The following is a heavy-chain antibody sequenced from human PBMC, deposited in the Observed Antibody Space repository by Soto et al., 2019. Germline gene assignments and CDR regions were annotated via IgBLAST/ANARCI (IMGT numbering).Heavy chain of an antibody. CDR3: VRADMGLGMDY. J-gene: IGHJ4*02. CDR1: GFTFSSYW. V-gene: IGHV3-74*01. D-gene: IGHD1-26*01. CDR2: INGGGSKT. Sequence: EVQLVESGGGLVQPGGSLRLSCAASGFTFSSYWMHWVRQTPEKGLVWVSHINGGGSKTTYADSVKGRFTISRDNAKNTMYLQMNSLRAEDTAIYYCVRADMGLGMDYWGMGTLVTVSS.